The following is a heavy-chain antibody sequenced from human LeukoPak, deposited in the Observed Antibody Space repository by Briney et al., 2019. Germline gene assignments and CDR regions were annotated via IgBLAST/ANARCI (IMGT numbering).Heavy chain of an antibody. J-gene: IGHJ4*02. D-gene: IGHD5-18*01. CDR2: INPNSGGT. CDR3: ARGRDGYSLHSY. V-gene: IGHV1-2*02. Sequence: ASVKVSCKASGYTFTGYYMHWVRQAPGQGLEWMGWINPNSGGTNYAQKFQGRVTITADKSTSTAYMELSSLRSEDTAVYYCARGRDGYSLHSYWGQGTLVTVSS. CDR1: GYTFTGYY.